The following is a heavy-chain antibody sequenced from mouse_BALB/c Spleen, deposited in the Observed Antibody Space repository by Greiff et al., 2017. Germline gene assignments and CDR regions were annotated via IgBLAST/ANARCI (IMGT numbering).Heavy chain of an antibody. CDR3: TRSYGNYDAMDY. V-gene: IGHV1-15*01. D-gene: IGHD2-10*02. Sequence: VKLQESGAELVRPGASVTLSCKASGYTFTDYEMHWVKQTPVHGLEWIGAIDPETGGTAYNQKFKGKATLTADKSSSTAYMELRSLTSEDSAVYYCTRSYGNYDAMDYWGQGTSVTVSS. CDR2: IDPETGGT. CDR1: GYTFTDYE. J-gene: IGHJ4*01.